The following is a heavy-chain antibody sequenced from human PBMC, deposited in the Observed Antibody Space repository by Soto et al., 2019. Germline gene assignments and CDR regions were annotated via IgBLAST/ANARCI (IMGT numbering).Heavy chain of an antibody. CDR2: MNPNSGNT. CDR1: GYTFTSYD. V-gene: IGHV1-8*01. CDR3: ARERTSYGMDV. Sequence: QVQLVQSGAEVKKPGASVKVFCKASGYTFTSYDINWVRQATGQGLEWMGWMNPNSGNTGYAQKFLGRVTMTRNTSISTAYMELSSLRAEGTAVYYCARERTSYGMDVWGQGTTVTASS. J-gene: IGHJ6*02.